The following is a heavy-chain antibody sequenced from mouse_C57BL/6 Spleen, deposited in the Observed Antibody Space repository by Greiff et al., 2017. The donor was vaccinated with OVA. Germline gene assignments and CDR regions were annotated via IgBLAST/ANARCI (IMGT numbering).Heavy chain of an antibody. D-gene: IGHD1-1*01. V-gene: IGHV1-72*01. J-gene: IGHJ2*01. CDR1: GYTFTSYW. Sequence: QVQLQQSGAELVKPGASVKLSCKASGYTFTSYWMHWVKQRPGRGLEWIGRIDPNSGGTKYNEKFKSKATLTVDKPSSTAYMQLSSLTSEDSAVYYCARGSLLRTANYYFDYWGQGTTLTVSS. CDR3: ARGSLLRTANYYFDY. CDR2: IDPNSGGT.